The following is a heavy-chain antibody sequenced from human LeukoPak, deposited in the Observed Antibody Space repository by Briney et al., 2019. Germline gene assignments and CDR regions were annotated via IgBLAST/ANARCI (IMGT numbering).Heavy chain of an antibody. V-gene: IGHV4-59*01. Sequence: SETLSLTCTVSGGSISSYYWSWIRQPPGKGLEWIGYIYYSGSTIYNPSLKSRLTILVDTSKNQFSLKLSSVTAADTAVYYCARVDYDSSGYDSNWFDPWGQGTLVTVSS. CDR3: ARVDYDSSGYDSNWFDP. D-gene: IGHD3-22*01. CDR1: GGSISSYY. J-gene: IGHJ5*02. CDR2: IYYSGST.